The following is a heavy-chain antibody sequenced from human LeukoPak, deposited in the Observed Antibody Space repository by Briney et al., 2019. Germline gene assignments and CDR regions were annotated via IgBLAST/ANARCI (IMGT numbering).Heavy chain of an antibody. CDR3: ASLGSSSITAFDI. CDR1: GFTFSSYA. CDR2: ISYDGSNK. J-gene: IGHJ3*02. Sequence: GGSLRLSCAASGFTFSSYAMHWVRQAPGKGLEWVAVISYDGSNKYYADSVKGRFTISRDNSKNTLYLQMNSLRAEDTAVYYCASLGSSSITAFDIWGQGTMVTVPS. V-gene: IGHV3-30*04. D-gene: IGHD3-3*02.